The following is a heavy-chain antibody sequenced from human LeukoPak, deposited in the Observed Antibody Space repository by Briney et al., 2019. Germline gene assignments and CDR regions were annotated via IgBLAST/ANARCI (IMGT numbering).Heavy chain of an antibody. CDR3: ARPVYGGNSVFDY. Sequence: ASVKVSCKASGYTFTGYYMHWVRQAPGQGLEWMGWINPNSGGTNYAKKFQGRVTMTRDTSISTAYMELSRLRSDDTAVYYCARPVYGGNSVFDYWGQGTLVTVSS. D-gene: IGHD4-23*01. CDR1: GYTFTGYY. V-gene: IGHV1-2*02. J-gene: IGHJ4*02. CDR2: INPNSGGT.